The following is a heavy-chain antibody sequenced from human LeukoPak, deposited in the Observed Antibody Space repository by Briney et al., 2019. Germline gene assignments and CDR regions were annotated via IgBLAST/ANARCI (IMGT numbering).Heavy chain of an antibody. Sequence: GGSLRLSCAAPGFNFDDYAIHWVRQAPAKGLEWVSLISGDGGSTFYADSVRGRFTISRDNSKNSLYLQMSSLRSEDTALYFCARESDSSGWYDYWGQGTLVTVSS. V-gene: IGHV3-43*02. CDR1: GFNFDDYA. CDR2: ISGDGGST. D-gene: IGHD6-19*01. J-gene: IGHJ4*02. CDR3: ARESDSSGWYDY.